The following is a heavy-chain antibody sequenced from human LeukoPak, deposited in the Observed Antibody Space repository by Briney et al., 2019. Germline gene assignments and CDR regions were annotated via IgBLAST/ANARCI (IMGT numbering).Heavy chain of an antibody. Sequence: GGSLRLSCAASGFTFSSYAMHWVRQAPGKGLEWVAVISYDGSNKYYADSVKGRFTISRDNSKNTLYLQMNSLRAEDTAVYYCARDLHDILTGYYPLDWGQGTLVTVS. CDR3: ARDLHDILTGYYPLD. D-gene: IGHD3-9*01. CDR1: GFTFSSYA. V-gene: IGHV3-30*04. J-gene: IGHJ4*02. CDR2: ISYDGSNK.